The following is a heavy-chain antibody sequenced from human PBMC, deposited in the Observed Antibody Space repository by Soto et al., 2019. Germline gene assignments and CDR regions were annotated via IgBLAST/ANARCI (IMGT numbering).Heavy chain of an antibody. CDR3: AKWYYYYSSGYYFDY. V-gene: IGHV3-23*01. D-gene: IGHD3-22*01. CDR1: GFTFSSYA. Sequence: GGSLRLSCAASGFTFSSYAMSWVRQAPGKGLEWVSAISGSGGSTYYADSVKGRFTISRDNSKNTLYLQMNSLRAEDTAVYYCAKWYYYYSSGYYFDYWGQGTLVTVSS. CDR2: ISGSGGST. J-gene: IGHJ4*02.